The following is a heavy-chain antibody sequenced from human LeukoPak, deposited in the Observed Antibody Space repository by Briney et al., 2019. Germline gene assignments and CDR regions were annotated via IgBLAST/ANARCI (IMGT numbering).Heavy chain of an antibody. Sequence: ASVKVSCKASGYTLTSYGISWVRQAPGQGLEWMGWISPYNGNTKYAQKLQGRVTMTRDTSTSTAYMELRSLRSDDTAVYYCTRGNDDYGDYGFDYWGQGTLVTVSS. J-gene: IGHJ4*02. CDR1: GYTLTSYG. D-gene: IGHD4-17*01. V-gene: IGHV1-18*01. CDR2: ISPYNGNT. CDR3: TRGNDDYGDYGFDY.